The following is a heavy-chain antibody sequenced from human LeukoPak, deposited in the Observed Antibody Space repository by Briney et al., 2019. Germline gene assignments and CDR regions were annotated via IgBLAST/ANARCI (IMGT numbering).Heavy chain of an antibody. CDR3: ARRYYYDSSGYSPPSYYFDY. D-gene: IGHD3-22*01. CDR1: GGSISSGGYY. J-gene: IGHJ4*01. CDR2: IYYSGST. V-gene: IGHV4-31*03. Sequence: PSQTLSLTCTVSGGSISSGGYYWSWIRQHPGKGLEWIGYIYYSGSTYYNPSLKSRVTISVDTSKNQFSLKLSSVTAADTAVYYCARRYYYDSSGYSPPSYYFDYWGHGTLVTVSS.